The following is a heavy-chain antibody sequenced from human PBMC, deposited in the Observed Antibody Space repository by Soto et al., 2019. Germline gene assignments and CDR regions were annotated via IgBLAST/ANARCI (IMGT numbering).Heavy chain of an antibody. CDR2: IVVGSGNT. Sequence: VASVKVSCKASGFTFTSSAVQWVRQARGQRLEWIGWIVVGSGNTNYAQKFQERVTITRDMSTSTAYMELSSLRSEDTAVYYCAAGYTANMYYGMDVWGQGTTVTVSS. D-gene: IGHD5-18*01. V-gene: IGHV1-58*01. J-gene: IGHJ6*02. CDR1: GFTFTSSA. CDR3: AAGYTANMYYGMDV.